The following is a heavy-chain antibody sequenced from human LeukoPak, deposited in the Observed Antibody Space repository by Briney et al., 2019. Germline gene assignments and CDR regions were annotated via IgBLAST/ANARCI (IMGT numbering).Heavy chain of an antibody. V-gene: IGHV4-59*01. CDR2: IYYRGST. J-gene: IGHJ3*02. CDR3: ARDRYSGYDGFGAFDI. D-gene: IGHD5-12*01. Sequence: TSETLSLTCAVSGGPLTSYYWSWIRQPPWKGLEWIGFIYYRGSTNYNPSLESRVTISVDTSKNRFSLKLSSVTAADTAVYYCARDRYSGYDGFGAFDIWGQGTMVTVSS. CDR1: GGPLTSYY.